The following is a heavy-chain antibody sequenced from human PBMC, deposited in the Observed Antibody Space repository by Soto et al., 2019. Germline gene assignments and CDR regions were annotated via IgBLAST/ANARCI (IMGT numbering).Heavy chain of an antibody. D-gene: IGHD3-9*01. V-gene: IGHV4-34*01. CDR1: GGSFSGYY. Sequence: SETLSLTCAVYGGSFSGYYWSWIRQPPGKGLEWIGEINHSGSTNYNPSLKSRVTISVDTSKNQFSLKLSSVTAADTAVYYCAREHILTGYPDSWGQGTLVTVSS. CDR2: INHSGST. J-gene: IGHJ4*02. CDR3: AREHILTGYPDS.